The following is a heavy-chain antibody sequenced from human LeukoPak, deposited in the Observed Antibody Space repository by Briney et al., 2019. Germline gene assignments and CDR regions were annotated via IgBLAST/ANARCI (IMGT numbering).Heavy chain of an antibody. D-gene: IGHD2-2*02. J-gene: IGHJ4*02. CDR3: ARVQRYCSSTSCYRSFDY. CDR2: INPNSGGT. V-gene: IGHV1-2*02. Sequence: ASVKVSCKASGYTFTGYYMHWVRQAPGQGLEWMGWINPNSGGTNYAQKFQGRVTMTRDTSISTAYMELSRLRSDDTAVYYCARVQRYCSSTSCYRSFDYWGQGTLVTVSP. CDR1: GYTFTGYY.